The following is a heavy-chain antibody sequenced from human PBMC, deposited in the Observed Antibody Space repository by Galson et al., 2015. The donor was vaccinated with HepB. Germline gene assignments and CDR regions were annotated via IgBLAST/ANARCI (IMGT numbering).Heavy chain of an antibody. J-gene: IGHJ6*02. CDR1: GYTFNIYD. CDR2: INTGHGNT. V-gene: IGHV1-3*04. CDR3: ARVPVLGLVDYFYGMDV. Sequence: SVKVSCKASGYTFNIYDIHWVRQAPGQRPQWMGRINTGHGNTKYSQKFQGRVTITRDTSASTAYMELSGLRSEDTAVYYCARVPVLGLVDYFYGMDVWGQGTTVTVSS. D-gene: IGHD6-6*01.